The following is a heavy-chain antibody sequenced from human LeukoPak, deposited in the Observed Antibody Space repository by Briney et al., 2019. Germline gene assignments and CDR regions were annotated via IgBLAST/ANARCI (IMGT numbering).Heavy chain of an antibody. Sequence: SQTLSLTCGISGDIVSSNSAAWHWIRQSPSRGLEWLGRTYYRSKWYNDYAVSVKSRITINPDTSKHQCSLQLNSVTPEDTAVYYCARGDERLLWFGEQKYKWFDPWGQGTLVTVSS. D-gene: IGHD3-10*01. CDR2: TYYRSKWYN. CDR3: ARGDERLLWFGEQKYKWFDP. J-gene: IGHJ5*02. V-gene: IGHV6-1*01. CDR1: GDIVSSNSAA.